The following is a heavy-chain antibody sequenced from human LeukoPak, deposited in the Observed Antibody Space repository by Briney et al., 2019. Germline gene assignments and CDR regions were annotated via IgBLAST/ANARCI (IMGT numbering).Heavy chain of an antibody. CDR2: IYYSGST. CDR3: ARGTGITIFGVVNRWFDY. J-gene: IGHJ4*02. CDR1: GGSISSYY. V-gene: IGHV4-59*01. Sequence: SETLSLTCTVSGGSISSYYWSGIRQPPGKGLEWIGYIYYSGSTNYNPSLKSRVTISVDTSKNQFSLKLSSVTAADTAVYYCARGTGITIFGVVNRWFDYWGQGTLVTVSS. D-gene: IGHD3-3*01.